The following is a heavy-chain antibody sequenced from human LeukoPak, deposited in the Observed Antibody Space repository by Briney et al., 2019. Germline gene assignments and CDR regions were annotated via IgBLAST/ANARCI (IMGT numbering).Heavy chain of an antibody. V-gene: IGHV3-23*01. CDR3: AKDFRDYLLYTFDY. D-gene: IGHD4-17*01. J-gene: IGHJ4*02. CDR2: ISGSGGST. CDR1: GFTFGSYA. Sequence: GGSLRLSCAASGFTFGSYAMSWVRQAPGKGLEWVSAISGSGGSTYYADSVKGRFTISRDNSKNTLYLQMNSLRAEDTAVYYCAKDFRDYLLYTFDYWGQGTLVTVSS.